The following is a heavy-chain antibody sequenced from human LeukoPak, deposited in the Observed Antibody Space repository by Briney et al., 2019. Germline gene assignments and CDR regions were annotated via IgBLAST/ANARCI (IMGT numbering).Heavy chain of an antibody. J-gene: IGHJ4*02. CDR3: ARVRYSYGSIYFDY. Sequence: SETLSLTCTVSGGSISSYYWSWIRQPPGKGLEWIGYIYYSGSTNYNPSLKSRVTISVDTSKNQFSLKLSSVTAADTAVYYCARVRYSYGSIYFDYWGQGTLVTVSS. D-gene: IGHD5-18*01. CDR2: IYYSGST. CDR1: GGSISSYY. V-gene: IGHV4-59*01.